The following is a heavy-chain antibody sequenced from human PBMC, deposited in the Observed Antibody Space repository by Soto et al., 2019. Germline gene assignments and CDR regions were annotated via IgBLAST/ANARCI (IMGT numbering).Heavy chain of an antibody. V-gene: IGHV1-2*04. J-gene: IGHJ6*02. CDR2: INPNSGGT. D-gene: IGHD3-3*01. CDR3: AGEGRVIAIFRVVPCHYYGMDV. CDR1: GYTFTGYY. Sequence: ASVKVSCKASGYTFTGYYMHWVRQAPGQGLEWMGWINPNSGGTNYAQKFQGWVTMTRDTSISTAYMDLSRLRSDDTAVYYCAGEGRVIAIFRVVPCHYYGMDVWGQGTTVTVSS.